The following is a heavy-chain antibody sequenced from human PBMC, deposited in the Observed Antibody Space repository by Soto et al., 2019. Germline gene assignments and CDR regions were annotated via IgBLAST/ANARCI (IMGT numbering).Heavy chain of an antibody. Sequence: QVLLVDSGGGVVQPGRSLRLSCAASGFTFSSYAMNWVRQAPGKGLEWVALISHDGINKYYADSVRGRFTISRDSSTNTLYLRMNSLRAADTAVYYCGRCTSTSCHLGSDYWGQGTLVTVSS. D-gene: IGHD2-2*01. J-gene: IGHJ4*02. V-gene: IGHV3-30-3*01. CDR3: GRCTSTSCHLGSDY. CDR2: ISHDGINK. CDR1: GFTFSSYA.